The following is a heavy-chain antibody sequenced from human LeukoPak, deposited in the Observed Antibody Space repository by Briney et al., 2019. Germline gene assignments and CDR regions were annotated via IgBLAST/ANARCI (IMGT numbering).Heavy chain of an antibody. CDR3: ARRYAGYCSGGSCYYTDY. CDR1: GYTFTSYD. D-gene: IGHD2-15*01. J-gene: IGHJ4*02. Sequence: GASVKVSCKASGYTFTSYDINWVRQATGQGLEWMGWMNPNSGNTGYAQKFQGRVTMTRNTSISTAYMELSSLRSEDTAMYYCARRYAGYCSGGSCYYTDYWGQGTLVTVSS. CDR2: MNPNSGNT. V-gene: IGHV1-8*01.